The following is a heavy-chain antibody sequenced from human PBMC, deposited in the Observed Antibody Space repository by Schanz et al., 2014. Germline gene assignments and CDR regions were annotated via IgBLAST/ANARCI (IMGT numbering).Heavy chain of an antibody. D-gene: IGHD3-22*01. CDR3: ATWRGDDSGGHGQFDY. CDR2: ISTSGST. Sequence: QVQLQESGPGLVKPSETLSLTCTVSGGSMSSFYWNWIRQPAGKGLEWIGRISTSGSTNYNPSLRSGVSMSIGTSKTHFPLRLSSLTAADTAVYYCATWRGDDSGGHGQFDYWGQGALVTVSS. V-gene: IGHV4-4*07. CDR1: GGSMSSFY. J-gene: IGHJ4*02.